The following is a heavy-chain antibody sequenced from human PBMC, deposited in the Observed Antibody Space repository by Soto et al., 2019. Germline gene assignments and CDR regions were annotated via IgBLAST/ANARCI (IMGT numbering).Heavy chain of an antibody. V-gene: IGHV4-34*01. CDR2: INHSGST. J-gene: IGHJ6*02. Sequence: SETLSLTCAVYGGSFSGYYWSWIRQPPGKGLEWIGEINHSGSTNYNPSLKSRVTVSVDTSKNQFSLKLSSVTAADTAVYYCAGQLSGGYYYYYYGMDVWGQGTTVT. D-gene: IGHD3-10*01. CDR1: GGSFSGYY. CDR3: AGQLSGGYYYYYYGMDV.